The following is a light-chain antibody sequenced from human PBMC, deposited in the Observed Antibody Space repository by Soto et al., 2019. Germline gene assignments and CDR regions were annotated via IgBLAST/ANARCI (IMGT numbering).Light chain of an antibody. CDR1: SSDVGTYDY. Sequence: LTQPPSASGSPGQSVTFSCTGTSSDVGTYDYVSWYQQYPGKAPKLLIYGVTRRPSGVPDRFSGSKPGNTAALTVSGLQAEDEAYYYCSSYAGRSMYVFGTGTKVTVL. CDR3: SSYAGRSMYV. J-gene: IGLJ1*01. V-gene: IGLV2-8*01. CDR2: GVT.